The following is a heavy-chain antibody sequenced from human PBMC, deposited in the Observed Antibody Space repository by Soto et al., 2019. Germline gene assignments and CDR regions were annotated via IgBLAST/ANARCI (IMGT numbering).Heavy chain of an antibody. J-gene: IGHJ6*02. CDR3: ARDNPRSSGWDV. V-gene: IGHV3-48*02. CDR2: INSGSTTI. Sequence: SGGGLVQPGGSLRLSCAASAFTLSSYSMNWVRQAPGKGLEWVSYINSGSTTIYYADSVKGRFTISRDNAKNSLYLQMNSLRDEDTAVYYCARDNPRSSGWDVWGQGTTVTVSS. CDR1: AFTLSSYS.